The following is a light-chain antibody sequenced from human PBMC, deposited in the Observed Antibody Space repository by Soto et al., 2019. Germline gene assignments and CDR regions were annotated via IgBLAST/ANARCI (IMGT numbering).Light chain of an antibody. CDR2: SAS. CDR3: QQNYGTPLT. V-gene: IGKV1-39*01. Sequence: DIPMTQSPSSLSASVGDRVTITCRASQSIRTYLSWYQQKPGKAPNLLIYSASSLQSGVPSRFSGSGSGTDFTLTISSLQPEDFAAYYCQQNYGTPLTFGGGTKVEIK. CDR1: QSIRTY. J-gene: IGKJ4*01.